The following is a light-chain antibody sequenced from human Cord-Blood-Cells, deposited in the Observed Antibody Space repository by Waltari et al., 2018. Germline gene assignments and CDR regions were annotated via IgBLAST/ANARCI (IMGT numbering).Light chain of an antibody. V-gene: IGLV2-14*01. CDR3: SSYTSSSVV. CDR2: EVS. J-gene: IGLJ2*01. Sequence: QSALTQPASVSGSPGQSITISCTGTSSDVGGYNYVSWYQQHPGKAPKLMIYEVSNRPSGVSKRFSGSKSGNTASLTISGLQAEDEADYDCSSYTSSSVVFGGGTKLTVL. CDR1: SSDVGGYNY.